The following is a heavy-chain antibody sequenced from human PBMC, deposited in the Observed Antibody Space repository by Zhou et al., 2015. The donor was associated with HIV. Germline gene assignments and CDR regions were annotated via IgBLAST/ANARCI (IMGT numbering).Heavy chain of an antibody. CDR2: IIPIFDTA. J-gene: IGHJ3*01. CDR1: GGTLNNYA. CDR3: ARSSVNHDNAFDL. D-gene: IGHD1-14*01. V-gene: IGHV1-69*06. Sequence: QVQLVQSGAEVKKPGSSVKVSCKTSGGTLNNYAISWVRQAPGQGLEWMGGIIPIFDTANYAQQFQDRVTISADKSTSTAYMELSSLRPEDTAVYFCARSSVNHDNAFDLWGQGTKVIVSS.